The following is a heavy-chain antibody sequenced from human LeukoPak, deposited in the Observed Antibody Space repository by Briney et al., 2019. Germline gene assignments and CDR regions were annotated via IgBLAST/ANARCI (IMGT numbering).Heavy chain of an antibody. Sequence: PGGSLRLSCAASGFTFSSYSMNWVRQAPGKGLEWVSSISSSSSYIYYADSVKGRFTISRDNAKNSLYLQMNSLRAEDTAVYYCARDGVAARQMGWFDPWGQGTLVTVSS. CDR3: ARDGVAARQMGWFDP. CDR1: GFTFSSYS. CDR2: ISSSSSYI. D-gene: IGHD6-6*01. J-gene: IGHJ5*02. V-gene: IGHV3-21*01.